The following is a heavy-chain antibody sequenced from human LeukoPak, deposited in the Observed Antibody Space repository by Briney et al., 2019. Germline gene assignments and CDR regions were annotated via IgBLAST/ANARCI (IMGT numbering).Heavy chain of an antibody. Sequence: ASVKVSCKASGYTFTGYYMHWVRQAPGQGLEWMGWINPNSGGTNYAQKFQGGVTMTRDTSISTAYMELSRLRTDDTAVYYCARASARDGSVYSSGYDPWGQGTLVTVSS. CDR3: ARASARDGSVYSSGYDP. CDR1: GYTFTGYY. CDR2: INPNSGGT. J-gene: IGHJ5*02. V-gene: IGHV1-2*02. D-gene: IGHD6-19*01.